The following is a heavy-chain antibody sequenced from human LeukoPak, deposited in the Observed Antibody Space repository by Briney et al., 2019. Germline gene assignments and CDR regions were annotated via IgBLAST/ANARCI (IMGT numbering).Heavy chain of an antibody. CDR1: GGSISSGGYY. CDR2: IYYSGST. Sequence: SETLSLTCTVSGGSISSGGYYWSWIRQHPGKGLEWIGYIYYSGSTYYNPPLKSRVTISVDTSKNQFSLKLSSVTAADTAVYYCARDYSNYNHWFDPWGQGTLATVSS. CDR3: ARDYSNYNHWFDP. D-gene: IGHD4-11*01. J-gene: IGHJ5*02. V-gene: IGHV4-31*03.